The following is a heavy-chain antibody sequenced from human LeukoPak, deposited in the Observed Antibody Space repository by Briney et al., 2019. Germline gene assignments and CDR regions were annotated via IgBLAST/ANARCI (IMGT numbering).Heavy chain of an antibody. CDR1: GFTFSSYG. Sequence: GGSLRLSCAASGFTFSSYGMHWVRQAPGKGLEWVAVISYDGSNKYYADSVKGRFTISRDNSKNTLYLQMNSLRAEDTAVYYCAKGPSYDILTHRPQYFQHWGQGTLVTVSS. D-gene: IGHD3-9*01. CDR2: ISYDGSNK. V-gene: IGHV3-30*18. CDR3: AKGPSYDILTHRPQYFQH. J-gene: IGHJ1*01.